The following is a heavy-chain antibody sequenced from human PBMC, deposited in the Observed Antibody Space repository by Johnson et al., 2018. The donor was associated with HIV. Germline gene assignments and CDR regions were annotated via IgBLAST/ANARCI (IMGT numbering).Heavy chain of an antibody. CDR2: ISYDGSNQ. V-gene: IGHV3-30-3*01. J-gene: IGHJ3*02. CDR1: GFTFSRYA. CDR3: ATISVIPSRVNDAFDI. D-gene: IGHD3-16*02. Sequence: QVQLVESGGGVVQPGGSLTLSCAASGFTFSRYAMHWVRQAPGTGLEWVALISYDGSNQYYADSVKGRFPISRDTSENTLYLQMNSLRAEDTAVYYCATISVIPSRVNDAFDIWGRGTMVAVSS.